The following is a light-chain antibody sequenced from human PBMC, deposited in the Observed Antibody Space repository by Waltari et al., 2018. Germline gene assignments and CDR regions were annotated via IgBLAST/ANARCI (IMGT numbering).Light chain of an antibody. J-gene: IGLJ1*01. Sequence: QSALTQPASVSGSPGQSIAISCTGTSSDFGAYYYVSWYQQHPGKAPKVIIYDVSKRPSGISSRFSGSKSDNTASLTISGLQAEDEADYFCYSFAGYTTFYVFGSGTKVTVL. CDR1: SSDFGAYYY. CDR3: YSFAGYTTFYV. V-gene: IGLV2-23*02. CDR2: DVS.